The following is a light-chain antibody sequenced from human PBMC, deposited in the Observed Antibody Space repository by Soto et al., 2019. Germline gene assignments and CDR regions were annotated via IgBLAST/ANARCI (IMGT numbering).Light chain of an antibody. J-gene: IGKJ1*01. CDR1: QSVSTY. Sequence: DIVLTQSPSTLSLSPGERATLSCRASQSVSTYLAWYQQKPGQAPRLLVYGASSRATGIPDRFSGSGSGTDFTLTIGRLEPEDFAVYYCQQYGSSRTFGQGTKVDI. CDR2: GAS. CDR3: QQYGSSRT. V-gene: IGKV3-20*01.